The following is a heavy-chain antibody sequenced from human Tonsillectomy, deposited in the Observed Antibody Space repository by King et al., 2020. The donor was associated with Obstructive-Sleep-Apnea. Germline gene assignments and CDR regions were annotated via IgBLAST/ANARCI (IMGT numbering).Heavy chain of an antibody. CDR1: GFTFDDYA. V-gene: IGHV3-9*01. CDR3: AKDKGYSYGLASFDI. Sequence: VQLVESGGGLVQPGRSLRLSCAASGFTFDDYAMHWVRQAPGKGLEWVSGISWNSGSIGYAVSVKGRFTMSRDNAKNSLYLQMNSLRAEDTALYYCAKDKGYSYGLASFDIWGQGTMVTVSS. D-gene: IGHD5-18*01. J-gene: IGHJ3*02. CDR2: ISWNSGSI.